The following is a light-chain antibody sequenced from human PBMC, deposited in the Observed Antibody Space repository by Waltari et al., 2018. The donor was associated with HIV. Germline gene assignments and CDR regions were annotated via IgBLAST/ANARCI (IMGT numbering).Light chain of an antibody. Sequence: QSALTQPASVSGSPGQSLTVSCTGANRDMGFFNFVSWYRQYPGNAPQLITYGVSYRPSGISSRFSGPKSGNTASLTISGLQVDDEADYYCSSYASDDTVVFGGGTKLTVL. J-gene: IGLJ2*01. CDR3: SSYASDDTVV. CDR2: GVS. V-gene: IGLV2-14*01. CDR1: NRDMGFFNF.